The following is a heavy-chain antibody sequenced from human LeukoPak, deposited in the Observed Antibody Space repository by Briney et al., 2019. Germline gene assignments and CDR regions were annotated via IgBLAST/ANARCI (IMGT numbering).Heavy chain of an antibody. CDR1: ADSMNNYY. J-gene: IGHJ4*02. CDR3: AKTGSLFGRFLDH. CDR2: MHPDGTT. Sequence: SETLSLTCSVFADSMNNYYWTWIRQPPGKGLEWVGNMHPDGTTKFHPSLEGRVTMSIDTSNKQFSLRLRSVTAADTATYYCAKTGSLFGRFLDHWGPGALVIVSS. V-gene: IGHV4-59*01. D-gene: IGHD3-10*02.